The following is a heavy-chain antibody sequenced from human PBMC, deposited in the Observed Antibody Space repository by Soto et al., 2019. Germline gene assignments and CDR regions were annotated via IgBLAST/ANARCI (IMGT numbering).Heavy chain of an antibody. Sequence: SETLSLTCTVSGGSIGTYYWTWIRQPPGKGLEWIGYSPNTGNTNYNPSLKSRVTISVDTSKSQFSLRLSSMTAADTAVYYCACNYYDFWSGYYSVGYFDYWAQGTPVTVSS. V-gene: IGHV4-59*12. CDR2: SPNTGNT. CDR3: ACNYYDFWSGYYSVGYFDY. J-gene: IGHJ4*02. D-gene: IGHD3-3*01. CDR1: GGSIGTYY.